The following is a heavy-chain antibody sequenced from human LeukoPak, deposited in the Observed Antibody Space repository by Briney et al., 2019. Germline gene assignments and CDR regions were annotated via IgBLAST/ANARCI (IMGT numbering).Heavy chain of an antibody. V-gene: IGHV4-31*03. J-gene: IGHJ4*02. CDR2: IYYSGST. D-gene: IGHD3-16*01. CDR3: ARALRAHVDLDY. Sequence: SETLSLACTVSGGSISSGGYYWSWIRQHPGKGLEWIGYIYYSGSTYYNPSLKSRVTISVDTSKNQFSLKLSSVTAADTAVYYCARALRAHVDLDYWGQGTLVTVSS. CDR1: GGSISSGGYY.